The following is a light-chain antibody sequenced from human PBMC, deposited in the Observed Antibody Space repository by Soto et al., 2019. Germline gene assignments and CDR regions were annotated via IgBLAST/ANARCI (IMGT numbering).Light chain of an antibody. CDR3: QQLNSFPWT. Sequence: IPLTQSPSSLSASVGDRVTITCRASQGISRYLAWYQQKPGESPKLLIYAASTLQTGVPSRFSGSGSGTDFPLTISSLQPEDFATYYCQQLNSFPWTFGQGSTVEIK. CDR2: AAS. J-gene: IGKJ1*01. CDR1: QGISRY. V-gene: IGKV1-9*01.